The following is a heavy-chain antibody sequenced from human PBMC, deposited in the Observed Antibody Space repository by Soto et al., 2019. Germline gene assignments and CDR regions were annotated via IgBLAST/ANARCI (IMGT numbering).Heavy chain of an antibody. D-gene: IGHD5-12*01. V-gene: IGHV4-30-4*01. CDR2: IYYSGST. Sequence: QVQLQESGPGLVKPSQTLSLTCTVSGGSISSGDYYWSWIRQPPGKGLEWIGYIYYSGSTYYNPSLKSRVTISVDTSKTQFSLTLSSVTAADTAVYYCARGEMATIEPFDYWGQGTLVTVSS. J-gene: IGHJ4*02. CDR3: ARGEMATIEPFDY. CDR1: GGSISSGDYY.